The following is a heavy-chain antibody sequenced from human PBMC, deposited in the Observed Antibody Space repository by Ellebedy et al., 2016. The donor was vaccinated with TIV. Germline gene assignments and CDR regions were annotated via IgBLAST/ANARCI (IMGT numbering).Heavy chain of an antibody. CDR1: GFTFRSYW. Sequence: GESLKISCAASGFTFRSYWLSWVRQAPGKGLEWVSSISSSNHYIYYADSVKGRFTISRDNAKNSLYLQMNSLRAEDTAVFSCARELAEAGFFDYWGQGTLVTVSS. CDR3: ARELAEAGFFDY. J-gene: IGHJ4*02. V-gene: IGHV3-21*01. D-gene: IGHD6-13*01. CDR2: ISSSNHYI.